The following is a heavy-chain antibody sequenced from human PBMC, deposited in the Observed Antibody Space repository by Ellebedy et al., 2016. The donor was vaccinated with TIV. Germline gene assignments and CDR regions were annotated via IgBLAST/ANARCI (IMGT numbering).Heavy chain of an antibody. CDR3: ARAPLYCSSTSCYAEYFQH. D-gene: IGHD2-2*01. V-gene: IGHV4-59*01. CDR1: GGSISSYY. J-gene: IGHJ1*01. CDR2: IYYSGST. Sequence: MPSETLSLTCTVSGGSISSYYWSWIRQPPGKGLEWIGYIYYSGSTNYNPSLKSRVTISVDTSKNQFSLKLSSVTAADTAVYYCARAPLYCSSTSCYAEYFQHWGQGTLVTVSS.